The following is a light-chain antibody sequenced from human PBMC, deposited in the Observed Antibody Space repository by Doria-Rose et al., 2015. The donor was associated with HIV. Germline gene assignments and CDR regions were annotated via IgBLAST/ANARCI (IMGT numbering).Light chain of an antibody. CDR3: QQTYSSPPWT. Sequence: DIQLTQSPSSLSASIGDRGTSTWRASQTASTCLNWFQQEPGKAPKLLIYAASRLQSGVPSRFSGSGSRTDFTLTISGLQPGDFATYYGQQTYSSPPWTGGQGTQFEMK. J-gene: IGKJ1*01. CDR1: QTASTC. CDR2: AAS. V-gene: IGKV1-39*01.